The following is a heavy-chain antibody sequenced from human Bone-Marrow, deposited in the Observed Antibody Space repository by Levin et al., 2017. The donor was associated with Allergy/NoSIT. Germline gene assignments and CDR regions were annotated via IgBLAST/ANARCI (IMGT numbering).Heavy chain of an antibody. CDR3: IKGYYYGSGTNDAFHL. D-gene: IGHD3-10*01. CDR1: GFTFDDYG. J-gene: IGHJ3*01. Sequence: GGSLRLSCVASGFTFDDYGMHWVRQAPGKGLEWVSSVTWNSGSVDYADSVKGRFTISRDNAKNSLYLEMNSLRIEDTALYYCIKGYYYGSGTNDAFHLWGQGTMVTVSS. CDR2: VTWNSGSV. V-gene: IGHV3-9*01.